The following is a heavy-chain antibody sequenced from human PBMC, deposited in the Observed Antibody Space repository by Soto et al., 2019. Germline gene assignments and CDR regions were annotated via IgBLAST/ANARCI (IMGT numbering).Heavy chain of an antibody. D-gene: IGHD6-6*01. Sequence: QVQLQESGPGLVKPSQTLSLTCTVSGGSISSGDYYWSWIRQPPGKGLEWIGYIYYSGSTHYNPSLKSRVTISVGPSKNQFSLKLSSVTAADTAVYYCARERPDGARLDPWGQGTLVTVSS. CDR3: ARERPDGARLDP. V-gene: IGHV4-30-4*01. CDR2: IYYSGST. CDR1: GGSISSGDYY. J-gene: IGHJ5*02.